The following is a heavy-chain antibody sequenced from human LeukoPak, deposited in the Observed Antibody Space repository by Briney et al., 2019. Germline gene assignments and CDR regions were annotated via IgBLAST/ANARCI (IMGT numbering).Heavy chain of an antibody. CDR2: IHYSGRP. V-gene: IGHV4-59*11. Sequence: SETLSLTRTVSGGSISRHYWTWIRQPPGKGLEWMGQIHYSGRPDYNPSLKSRVTISVDTSKNQLSLKVTSVTDADTAVYYCARFGVDYDMDVWGQGTTVTVSS. CDR1: GGSISRHY. J-gene: IGHJ6*02. CDR3: ARFGVDYDMDV. D-gene: IGHD3-16*01.